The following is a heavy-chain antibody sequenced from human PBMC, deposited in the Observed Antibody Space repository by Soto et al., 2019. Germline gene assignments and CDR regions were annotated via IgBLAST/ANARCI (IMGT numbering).Heavy chain of an antibody. CDR3: ARVTAAAWFDP. Sequence: QVQLVQSGAEVKKPGASVKVSCKASGYTFTSYARHWVRQAPGQRLEWMGWINAGNGNTKYSQKFQGRVTITRDTSASTAYMELSSLRSEDTAVYYCARVTAAAWFDPWGQGTLVTVSS. CDR1: GYTFTSYA. CDR2: INAGNGNT. V-gene: IGHV1-3*01. J-gene: IGHJ5*02. D-gene: IGHD6-13*01.